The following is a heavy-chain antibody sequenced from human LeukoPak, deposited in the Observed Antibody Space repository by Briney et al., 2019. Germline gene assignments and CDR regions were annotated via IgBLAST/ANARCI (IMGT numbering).Heavy chain of an antibody. V-gene: IGHV4-38-2*01. CDR1: GNSISNTYY. Sequence: PSETLSLTCAVSGNSISNTYYWGWIRQPPRKVLEWIGSIYNSGSTHYNPSLKSRVTISVDTSKNQFSLKLSSVTAADTAVYYCARNSSGNYFDYWGQGTLVTVSS. D-gene: IGHD1-26*01. CDR3: ARNSSGNYFDY. J-gene: IGHJ4*02. CDR2: IYNSGST.